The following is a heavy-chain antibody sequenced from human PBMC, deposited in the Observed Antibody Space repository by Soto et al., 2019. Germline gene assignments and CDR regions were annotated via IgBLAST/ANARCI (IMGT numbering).Heavy chain of an antibody. Sequence: ASVKVSCKASGFDFTDHYIHWVRQAPGQGLEWMVISSPDGGSTRYSQKFQARITMTRDTSTSTVYMELSSLRSEDTAIYYCARAPRGGVIIVITWAQIDYWGQGTLVTLSS. CDR2: SSPDGGST. CDR3: ARAPRGGVIIVITWAQIDY. CDR1: GFDFTDHY. V-gene: IGHV1-46*01. J-gene: IGHJ4*02. D-gene: IGHD3-10*01.